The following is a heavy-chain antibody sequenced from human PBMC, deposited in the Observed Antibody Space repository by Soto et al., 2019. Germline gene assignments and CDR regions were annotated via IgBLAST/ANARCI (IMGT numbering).Heavy chain of an antibody. Sequence: VQLQQWGAGLLKPSETLSLTCAVYGGSFSGYYWTWIRQPPGKGLEWIGEINHSGSTNYNPSLKSRVAISVDTSKTQCSRKLRSVTAADTAVYYCARGYVRNFAYWGQGTLVTVSS. CDR2: INHSGST. CDR1: GGSFSGYY. D-gene: IGHD3-10*02. J-gene: IGHJ4*02. V-gene: IGHV4-34*01. CDR3: ARGYVRNFAY.